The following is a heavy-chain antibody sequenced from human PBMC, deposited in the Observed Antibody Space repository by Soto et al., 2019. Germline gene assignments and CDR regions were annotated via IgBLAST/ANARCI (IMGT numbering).Heavy chain of an antibody. D-gene: IGHD3-9*01. CDR2: ISGSGGST. V-gene: IGHV3-23*01. Sequence: PWGSLRLSCAASGFTFSSYAMSWVRQAPGKGLEWVSAISGSGGSTYYADSVKGRFTISRDNSKNTLYLRMNSLRAEDTAVFYCAKDRAIRPGSDFDYWGQGTQVTV. J-gene: IGHJ4*02. CDR1: GFTFSSYA. CDR3: AKDRAIRPGSDFDY.